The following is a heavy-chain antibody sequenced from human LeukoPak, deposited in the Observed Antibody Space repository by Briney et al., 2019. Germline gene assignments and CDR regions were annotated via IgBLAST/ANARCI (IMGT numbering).Heavy chain of an antibody. CDR1: GFTVSTNY. CDR3: AKDSSGASGNYDYFDY. CDR2: ISENGGST. D-gene: IGHD1-26*01. J-gene: IGHJ4*02. V-gene: IGHV3-23*01. Sequence: GGSLRLSCAASGFTVSTNYMTWVRQAPGNGLEWVSVISENGGSTYYADSVKGRFTISRDNSKNTLYLQMNSLRAEDTAVYYCAKDSSGASGNYDYFDYWGQGTLVTVSS.